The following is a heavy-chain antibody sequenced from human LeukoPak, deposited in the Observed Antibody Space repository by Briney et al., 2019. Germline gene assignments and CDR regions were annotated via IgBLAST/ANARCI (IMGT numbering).Heavy chain of an antibody. CDR2: VYYSGST. D-gene: IGHD2-21*02. CDR1: GGSISYYY. J-gene: IGHJ3*01. V-gene: IGHV4-59*08. Sequence: SETLSLTCTVSGGSISYYYWSWIRQPPGKGLEWIGYVYYSGSTSYNPSLKSRVTISLDTSKHQFSLKLNSVTAADTAVYYCARHAYCGGDCFGGAFEFWGQGTMVTVSS. CDR3: ARHAYCGGDCFGGAFEF.